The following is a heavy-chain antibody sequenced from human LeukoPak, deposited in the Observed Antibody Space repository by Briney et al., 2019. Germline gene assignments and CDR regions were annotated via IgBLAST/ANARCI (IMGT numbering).Heavy chain of an antibody. J-gene: IGHJ5*02. CDR3: ARSYWGPNYVWGSYQWFDP. CDR1: GFTFSTYP. D-gene: IGHD3-16*02. Sequence: PGGSLRLSCAASGFTFSTYPMNWVRQAPGKGLEWVSYISSRSSTIYYADSVKGRFTISRDNAKNSLYLQMNSLRAEDTAVYYCARSYWGPNYVWGSYQWFDPWGQGTLVTVSS. CDR2: ISSRSSTI. V-gene: IGHV3-48*01.